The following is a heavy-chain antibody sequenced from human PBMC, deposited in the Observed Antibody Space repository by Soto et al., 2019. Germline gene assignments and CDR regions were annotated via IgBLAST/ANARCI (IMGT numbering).Heavy chain of an antibody. CDR3: ARARIAVAGYDY. CDR1: GFTFSSYW. Sequence: GGSLRLSRAASGFTFSSYWMHWVRQAPGKGLVWVSRINSDGSSTSYADSVKGRFTISRDNAKNTLYLQMNSLRAEDTAVYYCARARIAVAGYDYWGQGTLVTVSS. CDR2: INSDGSST. J-gene: IGHJ4*02. D-gene: IGHD6-19*01. V-gene: IGHV3-74*01.